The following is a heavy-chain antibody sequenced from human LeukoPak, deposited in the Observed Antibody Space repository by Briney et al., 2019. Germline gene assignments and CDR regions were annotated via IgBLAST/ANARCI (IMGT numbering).Heavy chain of an antibody. V-gene: IGHV3-66*01. J-gene: IGHJ4*02. Sequence: GGSLRLSCAASEFSVGSSYMTWVRQAPGKGLEWVSLIYSGGSTYYADSVKGRFTISRDNSKNTLYLQMNSLRAEDTAVYYCARGDGYNSYYFDYWGQGTLVTVSS. CDR2: IYSGGST. D-gene: IGHD5-24*01. CDR3: ARGDGYNSYYFDY. CDR1: EFSVGSSY.